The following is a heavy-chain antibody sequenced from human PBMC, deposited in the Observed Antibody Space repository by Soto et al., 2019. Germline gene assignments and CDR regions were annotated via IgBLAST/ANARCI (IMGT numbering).Heavy chain of an antibody. V-gene: IGHV3-48*03. CDR1: GLTFSRYE. D-gene: IGHD3-10*01. Sequence: EMKLMESGGGLVQPGGSLRLSCAASGLTFSRYEMNWVRRAPGKELEWIAYIHGSATTMFYADSVKGRFTISRDNAKNSLYLQLNSLGAEDTAVYYCATRSGGGGAFDFWGQGTMVTVSS. CDR2: IHGSATTM. J-gene: IGHJ3*01. CDR3: ATRSGGGGAFDF.